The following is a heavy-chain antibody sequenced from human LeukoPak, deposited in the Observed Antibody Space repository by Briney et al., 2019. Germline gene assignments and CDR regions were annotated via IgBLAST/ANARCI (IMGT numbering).Heavy chain of an antibody. V-gene: IGHV4-39*07. D-gene: IGHD2-2*01. Sequence: PSETLSLTCTVSGGSISSSSYYWGWIRQPPGKGLEWIGEINHSGSTNYNPSLKSRVTISVDTSKNQFSLKLSSVTAADTAVYYCARVRRYCSSTSCSRLYNWFDPWGQGTLVTVSS. CDR3: ARVRRYCSSTSCSRLYNWFDP. J-gene: IGHJ5*02. CDR1: GGSISSSSYY. CDR2: INHSGST.